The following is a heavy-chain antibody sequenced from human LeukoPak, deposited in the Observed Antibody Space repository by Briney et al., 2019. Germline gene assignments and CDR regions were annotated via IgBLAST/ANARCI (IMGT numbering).Heavy chain of an antibody. D-gene: IGHD3-9*01. Sequence: SVKVSCKASGGTFSSYAISWVRQAPGQGLEWMERIIPILGIANYAQKFQGRVTITADKSASTAYMELSSLRSEDTAVYYCARDGARLVMGDYWGQGTLVTVSS. CDR1: GGTFSSYA. V-gene: IGHV1-69*04. CDR2: IIPILGIA. J-gene: IGHJ4*02. CDR3: ARDGARLVMGDY.